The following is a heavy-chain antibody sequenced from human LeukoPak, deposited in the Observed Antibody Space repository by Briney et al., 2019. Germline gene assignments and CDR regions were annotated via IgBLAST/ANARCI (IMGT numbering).Heavy chain of an antibody. CDR3: ARGGYYYGSGSYSHYYYYGMDV. J-gene: IGHJ6*02. Sequence: GASVKASCKASGYTFTSYDINWVRQATGQGLEWMGWMNPNSVNTGYAQKFQGRVTMTRNTSISTAYMELSSLRSEDTAVYYCARGGYYYGSGSYSHYYYYGMDVWGQATTVTVSS. D-gene: IGHD3-10*01. V-gene: IGHV1-8*01. CDR1: GYTFTSYD. CDR2: MNPNSVNT.